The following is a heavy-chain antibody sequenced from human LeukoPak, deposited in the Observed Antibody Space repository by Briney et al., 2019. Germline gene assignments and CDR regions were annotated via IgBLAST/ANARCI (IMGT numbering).Heavy chain of an antibody. V-gene: IGHV4-39*02. Sequence: SETLSLTCSISGGSISNALYYWGWIRQAPGKGLEWIGSIFHSGNTYYNPSLKGRVTLSVDTSKDHFSMRLRSVTAADTAVYFCAGVIRTGLVSGDWFDPWSQGTLVTVSS. CDR1: GGSISNALYY. CDR2: IFHSGNT. J-gene: IGHJ5*02. D-gene: IGHD5-18*01. CDR3: AGVIRTGLVSGDWFDP.